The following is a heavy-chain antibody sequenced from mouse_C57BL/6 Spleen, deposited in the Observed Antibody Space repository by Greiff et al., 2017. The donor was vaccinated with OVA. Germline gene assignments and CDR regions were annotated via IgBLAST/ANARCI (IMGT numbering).Heavy chain of an antibody. CDR1: GYTFTSYW. CDR2: IDPSDSET. Sequence: VKLQQPGAELVRPGSSVKLSCKASGYTFTSYWMHWVKQRPIQGLEWIGNIDPSDSETHYNQKFKDKATLTVDKSSSTAYMQLSSLTSEDSAVYYCAKRDGYYGYFDVWGTGTTVTVSS. D-gene: IGHD2-3*01. CDR3: AKRDGYYGYFDV. J-gene: IGHJ1*03. V-gene: IGHV1-52*01.